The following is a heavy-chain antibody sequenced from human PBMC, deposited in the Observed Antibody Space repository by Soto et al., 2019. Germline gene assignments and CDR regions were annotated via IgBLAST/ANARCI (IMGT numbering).Heavy chain of an antibody. CDR1: GFSVSSNY. Sequence: GGSLRLSCAISGFSVSSNYLNWVRQAPGKGLEWVSVHYSGGSTYYADSAQGRFTISTVKSNNTLSLQMRRVSTEDTAVYFCASHRHARGRVGVNYPLDPWGQGTQVTVSS. CDR2: HYSGGST. J-gene: IGHJ5*02. D-gene: IGHD2-15*01. V-gene: IGHV3-53*01. CDR3: ASHRHARGRVGVNYPLDP.